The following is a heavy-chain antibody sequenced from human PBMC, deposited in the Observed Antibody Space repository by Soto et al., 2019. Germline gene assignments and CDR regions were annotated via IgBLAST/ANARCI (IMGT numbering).Heavy chain of an antibody. V-gene: IGHV1-18*04. CDR2: ISAYNGNT. Sequence: ASVKVSCKASGYTLTSYGISWVRQAPGQGLEWMGWISAYNGNTNYAQKLQGRVTMTTDTSTSTAYMELRSLRSDDTAVYYCARVLMVRGVIITSANQFDYWGQGTLVTVSS. J-gene: IGHJ4*02. D-gene: IGHD3-10*01. CDR3: ARVLMVRGVIITSANQFDY. CDR1: GYTLTSYG.